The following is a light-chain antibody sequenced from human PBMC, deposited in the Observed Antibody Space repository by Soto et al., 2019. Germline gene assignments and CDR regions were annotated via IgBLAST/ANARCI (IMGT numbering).Light chain of an antibody. CDR1: QTISSW. CDR2: KAS. V-gene: IGKV1-5*03. CDR3: QQRQYWPPIT. J-gene: IGKJ5*01. Sequence: DIQMTQSPSTLSGSVGDRFTITCRSSQTISSWLAWYQQKPGKAPKLLIYKASTLKSGVPSRFSGSGSGTEFTLTISSLEPEDCAIYYCQQRQYWPPITFGQGTRLEI.